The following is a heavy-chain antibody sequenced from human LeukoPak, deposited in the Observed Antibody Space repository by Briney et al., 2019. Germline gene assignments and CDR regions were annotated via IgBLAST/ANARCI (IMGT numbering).Heavy chain of an antibody. Sequence: PSETLSLTCTVSGASVSSDSYYWSWIRQPAGKGLEWIGRIYTSGSTNYNPSLKSRVTMSVDTSKNQFSLKLSSVTAADTAVYYCASVSRDGYNFFDYWGQGTLVTVSS. CDR1: GASVSSDSYY. CDR2: IYTSGST. J-gene: IGHJ4*02. CDR3: ASVSRDGYNFFDY. V-gene: IGHV4-61*02. D-gene: IGHD5-24*01.